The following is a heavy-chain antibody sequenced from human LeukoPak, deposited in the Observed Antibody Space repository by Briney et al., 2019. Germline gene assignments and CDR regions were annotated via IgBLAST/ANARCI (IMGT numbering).Heavy chain of an antibody. CDR2: ISGSGGST. CDR3: AKTLYYDILTGYYEDAFDI. Sequence: GGSLRLSCAASGFTFDEYGMSWVRQAPGKGLEWVSAISGSGGSTYYADSVKGRFTISRDNSKNTLYLQMNSLRAEDTAVYYCAKTLYYDILTGYYEDAFDIWGQGTMVTVSS. CDR1: GFTFDEYG. V-gene: IGHV3-23*01. D-gene: IGHD3-9*01. J-gene: IGHJ3*02.